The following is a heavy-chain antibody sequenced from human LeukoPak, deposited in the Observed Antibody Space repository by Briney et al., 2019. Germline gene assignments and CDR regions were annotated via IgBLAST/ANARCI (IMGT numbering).Heavy chain of an antibody. CDR2: IWYDGSNK. J-gene: IGHJ4*02. CDR3: ARDGGELVSDY. D-gene: IGHD1-26*01. Sequence: GGSLRLSCAASGFTFSSYGMHWVRQAPGKGLGWVAVIWYDGSNKYYADSVKGRFTISRDNSKNTLYLQMNSLRAEDTAVYYCARDGGELVSDYWGQGTLVTVSS. V-gene: IGHV3-33*01. CDR1: GFTFSSYG.